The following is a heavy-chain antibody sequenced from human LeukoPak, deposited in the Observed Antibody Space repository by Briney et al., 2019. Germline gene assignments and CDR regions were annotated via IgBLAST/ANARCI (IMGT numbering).Heavy chain of an antibody. D-gene: IGHD3-10*01. Sequence: GGSLRLSCAASGFTFDDYAMHWVRQAPGKGPEWVSLMSGDGDRIYYADSVKGRFTISRDNSKNSLYLQMNSLRTEDTALYYCAKPYYYGSGAPTLDQWGPGTLATVSS. V-gene: IGHV3-43*02. CDR1: GFTFDDYA. CDR3: AKPYYYGSGAPTLDQ. CDR2: MSGDGDRI. J-gene: IGHJ4*02.